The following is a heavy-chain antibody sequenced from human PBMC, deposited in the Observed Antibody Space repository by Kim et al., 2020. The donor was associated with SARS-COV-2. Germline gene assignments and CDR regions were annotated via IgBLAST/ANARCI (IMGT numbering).Heavy chain of an antibody. Sequence: GGSLRRSCAASGFTFSSYAMHWVRQAPGKGLEWVAVISYDGSNKYYADSVKGRFTISRDNSKNTLYLQMNSLRAEDTAVYYCARPLARGRITMVRGAFD. CDR3: ARPLARGRITMVRGAFD. D-gene: IGHD3-10*01. CDR1: GFTFSSYA. CDR2: ISYDGSNK. J-gene: IGHJ3*02. V-gene: IGHV3-30*04.